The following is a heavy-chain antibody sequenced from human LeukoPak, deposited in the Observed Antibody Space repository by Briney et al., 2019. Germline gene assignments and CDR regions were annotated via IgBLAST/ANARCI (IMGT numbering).Heavy chain of an antibody. Sequence: SETLSLTCTVSGGSISSGGYYWSWIRQPPGKGLEWIGYIYHSGSTYYNPSLKSRVTISVDRSKNQFSLKLSPVTAADTAVYYCARDSQFRKIIDYWGQGTLVTVSS. V-gene: IGHV4-30-2*01. J-gene: IGHJ4*02. CDR1: GGSISSGGYY. D-gene: IGHD2-21*01. CDR2: IYHSGST. CDR3: ARDSQFRKIIDY.